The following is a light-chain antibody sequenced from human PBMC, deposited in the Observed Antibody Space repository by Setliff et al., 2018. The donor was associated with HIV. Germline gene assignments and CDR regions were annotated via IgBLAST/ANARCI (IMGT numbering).Light chain of an antibody. CDR2: EVR. J-gene: IGLJ1*01. Sequence: QSALTQPASVSGSPGQSITISCTGTSSDVGGYNYVSWYQHHPGKAPKLMIYEVRNRPSGIPNRFSGSKSGNTASLTISGPQAEDGADYYCSSYTSTTTLVFGTGTKVTVL. V-gene: IGLV2-14*01. CDR1: SSDVGGYNY. CDR3: SSYTSTTTLV.